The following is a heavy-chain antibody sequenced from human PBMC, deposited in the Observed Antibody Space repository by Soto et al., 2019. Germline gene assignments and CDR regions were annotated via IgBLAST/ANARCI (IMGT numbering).Heavy chain of an antibody. D-gene: IGHD1-7*01. CDR3: ARDLGTGTTSYYYYGMDV. CDR1: GFTFSSYA. Sequence: QVQLVESGGGVVQPGRSLRLSWAASGFTFSSYAMHWVRQAPGKGLEWVAVISYDGSNKYYADSVKGRFTISRDNSKNTLYLQMNSLRAEDTAVYYCARDLGTGTTSYYYYGMDVWGQGTTVTVSS. CDR2: ISYDGSNK. J-gene: IGHJ6*02. V-gene: IGHV3-30-3*01.